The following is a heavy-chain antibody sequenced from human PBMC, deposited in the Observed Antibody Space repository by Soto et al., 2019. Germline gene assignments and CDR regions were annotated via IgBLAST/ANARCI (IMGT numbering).Heavy chain of an antibody. CDR3: ARDVRYGDYRIN. Sequence: QVQLQESRPGLVKPSQTLSLTCTVSGGSISSGGYYWSWIGQHPGKGLEWSGYIYYRGSSYYNPSLKSRVTISVDTSKNQFSLKLSSVTAADTAVYYCARDVRYGDYRINWGQGTLVTVSS. CDR1: GGSISSGGYY. V-gene: IGHV4-31*03. CDR2: IYYRGSS. D-gene: IGHD4-17*01. J-gene: IGHJ4*02.